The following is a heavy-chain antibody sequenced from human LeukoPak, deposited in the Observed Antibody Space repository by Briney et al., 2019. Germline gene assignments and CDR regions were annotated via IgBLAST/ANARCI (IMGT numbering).Heavy chain of an antibody. Sequence: GGSLRVSCAASGFTFSSYGMHWVRQASGKGLEWVAFIRNDGSNKYYADSVKGRFTISRDDSKNTLYLQMHSLTSDDTALYYCAKDNPVCDYWGQGTLVTVSS. CDR1: GFTFSSYG. CDR2: IRNDGSNK. V-gene: IGHV3-30*02. CDR3: AKDNPVCDY. J-gene: IGHJ4*02. D-gene: IGHD3-16*01.